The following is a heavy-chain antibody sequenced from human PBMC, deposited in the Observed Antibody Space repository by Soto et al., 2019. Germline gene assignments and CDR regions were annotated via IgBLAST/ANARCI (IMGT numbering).Heavy chain of an antibody. V-gene: IGHV1-18*01. CDR1: GYTFSTYG. D-gene: IGHD1-1*01. J-gene: IGHJ5*02. CDR3: AEDWKGAEGFDP. CDR2: IGADNGDT. Sequence: QVQLVQSGAEVKKPGASVKVSCKASGYTFSTYGFSWVRQAPGQGLEWMGWIGADNGDTNYAQNFQGRATMTTDTPATTSYMEWRGLTSDEPAVDFCAEDWKGAEGFDPWGQGTLVTVSS.